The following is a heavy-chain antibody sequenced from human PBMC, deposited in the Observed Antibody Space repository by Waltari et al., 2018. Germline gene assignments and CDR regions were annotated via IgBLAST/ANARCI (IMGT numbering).Heavy chain of an antibody. V-gene: IGHV1-69*04. D-gene: IGHD5-12*01. CDR1: GAPFKNYA. CDR3: ARGYNYGPYYFDY. CDR2: ILPIVDRD. J-gene: IGHJ4*02. Sequence: QVQLVQSGAEVKRPGSSVKVSCKASGAPFKNYAISWVPQAPGLGLEWMGRILPIVDRDHYAQKFQGRLTITADKSTTTAYMELTGLTSEDTAVYYCARGYNYGPYYFDYWGQGTLVSVSS.